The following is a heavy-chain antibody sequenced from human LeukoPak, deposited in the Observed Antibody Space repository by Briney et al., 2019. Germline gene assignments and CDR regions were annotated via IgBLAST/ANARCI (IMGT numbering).Heavy chain of an antibody. Sequence: ASVKVSCKASGYTCTSYGISWVRQAPGQGLEWMGWISDYNGNTNYAQKLQGRVTMTTDTSTSTAYMELRSLRSDDTAAYYCARDLYRDSLPVSWFDPWGQGTLVTVSS. CDR2: ISDYNGNT. V-gene: IGHV1-18*01. CDR3: ARDLYRDSLPVSWFDP. D-gene: IGHD4-11*01. J-gene: IGHJ5*02. CDR1: GYTCTSYG.